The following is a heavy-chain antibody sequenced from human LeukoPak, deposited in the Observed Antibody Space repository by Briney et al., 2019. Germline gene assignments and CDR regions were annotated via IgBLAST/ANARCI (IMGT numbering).Heavy chain of an antibody. CDR2: IYSGGST. V-gene: IGHV3-53*01. Sequence: PGGFLRLSCAASGFTVSSNYMTWVRQAPGKGLEWVSVIYSGGSTYYADSVKGRFTVSRDNSKNTLYLQMNSLRAEDTAVYYCASTTRGGTYYYYMDVWGKGTTVTISS. D-gene: IGHD1-1*01. CDR3: ASTTRGGTYYYYMDV. J-gene: IGHJ6*03. CDR1: GFTVSSNY.